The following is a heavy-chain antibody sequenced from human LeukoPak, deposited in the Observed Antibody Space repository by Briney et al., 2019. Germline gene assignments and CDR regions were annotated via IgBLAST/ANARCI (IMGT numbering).Heavy chain of an antibody. CDR3: ARVLRLRQYYYYGMDV. D-gene: IGHD4-17*01. J-gene: IGHJ6*02. Sequence: GALRLSCAASGFTFSSYGMHWVRQAPGKGLEWVAVIWYDGSNKYYADSVKGRFAISRDNAKNSLYLQMNSLRAEDTAVYYCARVLRLRQYYYYGMDVWGQGTTVTVSS. CDR2: IWYDGSNK. CDR1: GFTFSSYG. V-gene: IGHV3-33*01.